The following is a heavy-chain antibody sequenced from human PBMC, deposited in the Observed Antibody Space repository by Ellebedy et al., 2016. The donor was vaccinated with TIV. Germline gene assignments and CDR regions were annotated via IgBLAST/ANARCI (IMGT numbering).Heavy chain of an antibody. V-gene: IGHV3-21*01. CDR3: ARDTSRNYDILTGYYTPYYYGMDV. CDR2: ISSSRSYI. J-gene: IGHJ6*02. Sequence: GESLKISCAASGFTFSNYSMNWVRQAPGKGLEWVSSISSSRSYIYYADSVKGRFIISRDNAKNSLYLQMNSLRAEDTAGYYCARDTSRNYDILTGYYTPYYYGMDVWGQGTTVTVSS. CDR1: GFTFSNYS. D-gene: IGHD3-9*01.